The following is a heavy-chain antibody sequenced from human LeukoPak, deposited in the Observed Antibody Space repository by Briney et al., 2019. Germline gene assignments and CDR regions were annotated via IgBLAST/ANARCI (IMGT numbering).Heavy chain of an antibody. Sequence: AGGSLRLSCAASGFTFSSYSMNWVRQAPGKGLEWVSSISSSSSYIYYADSVKGRFTISRDNAKNSLYLQMNSLRAEDTAVYYCARDNDNMVDAFDIWGQGTMVTVSS. J-gene: IGHJ3*02. D-gene: IGHD1-1*01. V-gene: IGHV3-21*01. CDR2: ISSSSSYI. CDR3: ARDNDNMVDAFDI. CDR1: GFTFSSYS.